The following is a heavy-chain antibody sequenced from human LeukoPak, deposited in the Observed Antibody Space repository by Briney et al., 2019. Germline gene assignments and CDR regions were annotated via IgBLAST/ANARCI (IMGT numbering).Heavy chain of an antibody. CDR2: IWYDGSNK. J-gene: IGHJ4*02. D-gene: IGHD2-2*01. Sequence: PGGSLRLSCAASGFTFSNYGLHWVRQAPGKGLEWVAVIWYDGSNKHYGDSVEGRFSISRDNSKNTLYLQINSLRAEDTAVYYCARNIGTPPAYFDYWGQGTLVTVSS. CDR1: GFTFSNYG. V-gene: IGHV3-33*01. CDR3: ARNIGTPPAYFDY.